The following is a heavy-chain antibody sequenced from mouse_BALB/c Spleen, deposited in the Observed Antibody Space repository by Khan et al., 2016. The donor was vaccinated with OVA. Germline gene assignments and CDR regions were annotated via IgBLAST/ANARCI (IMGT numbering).Heavy chain of an antibody. CDR3: ARGGGFAY. CDR1: GYTFTDYA. J-gene: IGHJ3*01. Sequence: QVQLQQPGAELVRPGVSVKISCKGSGYTFTDYAMHWVKQSHAKSLEWIGVISTYYDDADYNQRFQGKASMTVDRSSSTAYLELARLTSEDSAIYFCARGGGFAYWGQGTLVTVSA. D-gene: IGHD1-1*02. CDR2: ISTYYDDA. V-gene: IGHV1S137*01.